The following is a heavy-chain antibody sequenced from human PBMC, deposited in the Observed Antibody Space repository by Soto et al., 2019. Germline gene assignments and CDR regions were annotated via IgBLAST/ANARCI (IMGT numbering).Heavy chain of an antibody. CDR2: IWYDGSNK. CDR1: GFTFSSYG. CDR3: ASSPTPIVVVPAGDDAFDI. Sequence: QVQLVESGGGVVQPGRSLRLSCAASGFTFSSYGMHWVRQAPGKGLEWVAVIWYDGSNKYYADSVKGRFTISRDNSKSTLYLQMNSLRAEDTAVYYCASSPTPIVVVPAGDDAFDIWGQGTMVTVSS. V-gene: IGHV3-33*01. J-gene: IGHJ3*02. D-gene: IGHD2-2*01.